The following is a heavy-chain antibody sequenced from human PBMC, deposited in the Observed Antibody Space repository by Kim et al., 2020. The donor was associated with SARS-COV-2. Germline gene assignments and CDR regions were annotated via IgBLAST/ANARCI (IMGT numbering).Heavy chain of an antibody. CDR1: GYTFSSYG. CDR2: INVATGGT. Sequence: ASVKVSCKASGYTFSSYGLHWVRQAPGQRLEWMGWINVATGGTKYSQNFQGRVAITRDTSANTAYMELSSLSSEDTAVSYFAREGRDTNAGSWDYWGQGT. D-gene: IGHD3-10*01. J-gene: IGHJ4*02. CDR3: AREGRDTNAGSWDY. V-gene: IGHV1-3*01.